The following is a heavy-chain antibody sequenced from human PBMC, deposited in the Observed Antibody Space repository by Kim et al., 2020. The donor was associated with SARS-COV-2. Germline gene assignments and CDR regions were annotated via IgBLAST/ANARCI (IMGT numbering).Heavy chain of an antibody. V-gene: IGHV3-66*01. D-gene: IGHD4-17*01. Sequence: YYADSRTGSYTNSRDNSKNTLYLHMNSLRAEDPAVYYCASETDYGAPFDYWGQGTLVTVSS. CDR3: ASETDYGAPFDY. J-gene: IGHJ4*02.